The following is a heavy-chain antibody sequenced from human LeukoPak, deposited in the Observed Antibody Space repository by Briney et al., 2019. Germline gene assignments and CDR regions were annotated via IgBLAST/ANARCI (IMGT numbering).Heavy chain of an antibody. CDR2: INHSGST. J-gene: IGHJ4*02. CDR1: GGSFSGYY. CDR3: ARASDSSRYQLDY. V-gene: IGHV4-34*01. Sequence: SETLSLTCAVYGGSFSGYYWSWIRQPPGKGLEWIGEINHSGSTNYNPSLKSRVTISVDTSKNQFSLKLSSVTAADTAVYYCARASDSSRYQLDYWGQGTLVTVSS. D-gene: IGHD3-22*01.